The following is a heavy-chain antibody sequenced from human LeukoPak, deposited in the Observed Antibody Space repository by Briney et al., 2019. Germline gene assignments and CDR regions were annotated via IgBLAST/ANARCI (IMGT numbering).Heavy chain of an antibody. CDR2: IGGPTET. J-gene: IGHJ4*02. V-gene: IGHV3-23*01. Sequence: GGSLRLSCVASGFSFDICAMSWVRQAPGKGPEWVSSIGGPTETFYADSVKGRFTVSRDNSQNTLYLQMNSLRAEDAAVYYCAKDATPRNSIWDYFGKWGQGALVTVST. CDR1: GFSFDICA. D-gene: IGHD4-23*01. CDR3: AKDATPRNSIWDYFGK.